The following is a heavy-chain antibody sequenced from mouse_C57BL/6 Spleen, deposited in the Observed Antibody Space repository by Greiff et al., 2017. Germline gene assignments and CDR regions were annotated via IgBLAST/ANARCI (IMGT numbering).Heavy chain of an antibody. J-gene: IGHJ4*01. D-gene: IGHD3-2*02. CDR2: IYPRSGNT. V-gene: IGHV1-81*01. CDR1: GYTFTSYG. Sequence: QVQLQQSGAELVRPGASVKLSCKASGYTFTSYGISWVKQRPGQGLEWIGEIYPRSGNTYYNEKFKGKATLTADKSSSTAYMELRSLTSEDSAVYYCARYCSSGNYALGYWGQGTPVTVSA. CDR3: ARYCSSGNYALGY.